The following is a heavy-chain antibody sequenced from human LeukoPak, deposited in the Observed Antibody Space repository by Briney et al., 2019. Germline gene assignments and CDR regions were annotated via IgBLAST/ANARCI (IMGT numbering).Heavy chain of an antibody. CDR1: GFTFSSYA. J-gene: IGHJ4*02. D-gene: IGHD2-15*01. CDR2: ISGSGGST. Sequence: GGSLRLSCAASGFTFSSYAMSWVRQAPGKGQEWVSAISGSGGSTNYADSVKGRFTISRDNFKNTLYLQMNSLRAEDTAIYYCAKGTVGYCSGGSCYPIDYWGQGTLVTVPS. CDR3: AKGTVGYCSGGSCYPIDY. V-gene: IGHV3-23*01.